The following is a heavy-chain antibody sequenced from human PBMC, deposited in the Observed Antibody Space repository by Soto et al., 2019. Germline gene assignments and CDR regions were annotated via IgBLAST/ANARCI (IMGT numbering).Heavy chain of an antibody. CDR3: ARHDYYHRTFDI. CDR2: TLYSGSP. CDR1: GGSVVTGAYY. J-gene: IGHJ3*02. Sequence: PSETLSLTCLVSGGSVVTGAYYWVWIRQPPGKGLEWIGYTLYSGSPNYNPSLQSLQSRVTISVDTSRNQFSLRLTSVTAADTALYYCARHDYYHRTFDIWGQGTLVTVSS. V-gene: IGHV4-61*08. D-gene: IGHD3-9*01.